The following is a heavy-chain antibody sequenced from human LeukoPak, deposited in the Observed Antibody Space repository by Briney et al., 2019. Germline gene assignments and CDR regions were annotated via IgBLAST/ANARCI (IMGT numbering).Heavy chain of an antibody. CDR1: GFTFSSYA. CDR3: AKGGLDYDILTGYFNFDY. CDR2: ISGSGGST. Sequence: GGSLRLSCAASGFTFSSYAMSWVRQAPGKGLEWVSAISGSGGSTYYADSVKGRFTISRDNSKNTLYLQMNSLRAEDTAVYYCAKGGLDYDILTGYFNFDYWGQGTLVTVSS. V-gene: IGHV3-23*01. D-gene: IGHD3-9*01. J-gene: IGHJ4*02.